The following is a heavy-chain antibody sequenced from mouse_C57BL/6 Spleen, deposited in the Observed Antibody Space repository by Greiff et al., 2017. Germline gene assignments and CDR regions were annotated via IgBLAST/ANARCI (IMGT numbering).Heavy chain of an antibody. CDR3: AREGDYYGSSYRYFDV. Sequence: QVQLQQPGAELVRPGSSVKLSCKASGYTFTSYWMHWVKQRPIQGLEWIGNIDPSDSETHYNQKFKDKATLTVDKSSSTAYMQLSSLTSEDSAVYYGAREGDYYGSSYRYFDVWGTGTTVTVSS. D-gene: IGHD1-1*01. V-gene: IGHV1-52*01. CDR1: GYTFTSYW. CDR2: IDPSDSET. J-gene: IGHJ1*03.